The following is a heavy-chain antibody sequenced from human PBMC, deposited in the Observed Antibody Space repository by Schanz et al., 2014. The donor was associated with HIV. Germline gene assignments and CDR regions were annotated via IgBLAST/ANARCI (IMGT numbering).Heavy chain of an antibody. Sequence: EVQLLESGGGLVQPGGSLRLSCAASGFTFSSYAMTWVRQAPGKGLDWVSTISGSDGDTYYADSVKGRFTISRDNSRNALYLHMNSLRVEDTAVYYCAKMARSVAANTNFDYWGQGTLVTVSS. D-gene: IGHD6-19*01. V-gene: IGHV3-23*01. CDR3: AKMARSVAANTNFDY. J-gene: IGHJ4*02. CDR2: ISGSDGDT. CDR1: GFTFSSYA.